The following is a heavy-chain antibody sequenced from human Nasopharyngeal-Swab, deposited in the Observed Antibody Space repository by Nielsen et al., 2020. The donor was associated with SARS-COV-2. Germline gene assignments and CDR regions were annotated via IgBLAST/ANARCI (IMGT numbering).Heavy chain of an antibody. CDR1: GFTFSSYG. CDR3: ASTSMGVAGNFDY. D-gene: IGHD6-19*01. J-gene: IGHJ4*02. V-gene: IGHV3-33*01. Sequence: GESLKISCAASGFTFSSYGMHWVRQAPGKGLEWVAVIWYDGSNKYYADSVKGRFTISRDNSKNTLYLQMNSLRAEDTAVYYCASTSMGVAGNFDYWGQGTLVSVSS. CDR2: IWYDGSNK.